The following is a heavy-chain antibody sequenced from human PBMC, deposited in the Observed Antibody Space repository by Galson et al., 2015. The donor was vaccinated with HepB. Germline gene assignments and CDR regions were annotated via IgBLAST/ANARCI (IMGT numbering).Heavy chain of an antibody. CDR2: ISSSSYI. V-gene: IGHV3-21*01. Sequence: SLRLSCAASGFTFSSYSMNWVRQAPGKGLEWVSSISSSSYIYYADSVKGRFTISRDNAKNSLYLQMNSLRAEDTAVYYCARGSRSSTSCYKGWFDPWGQGTLVTVSS. J-gene: IGHJ5*02. CDR3: ARGSRSSTSCYKGWFDP. CDR1: GFTFSSYS. D-gene: IGHD2-2*02.